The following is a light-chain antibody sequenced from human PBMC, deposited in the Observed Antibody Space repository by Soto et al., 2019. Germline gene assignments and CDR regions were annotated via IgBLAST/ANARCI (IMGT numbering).Light chain of an antibody. Sequence: QSVLTQPPSVSAATGQNVTISCSGNTSNIGTNYVSWYQQIPRTAPRLLIYDNNKRPSVIPDRFSGSKSGTSATLGITGLQTGDEALISCATWDTSLRSVVVGGGTQLTVL. J-gene: IGLJ2*01. CDR2: DNN. V-gene: IGLV1-51*01. CDR1: TSNIGTNY. CDR3: ATWDTSLRSVV.